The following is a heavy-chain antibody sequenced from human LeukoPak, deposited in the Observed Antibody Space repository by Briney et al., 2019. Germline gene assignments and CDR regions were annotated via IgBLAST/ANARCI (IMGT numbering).Heavy chain of an antibody. D-gene: IGHD3-22*01. CDR1: GGSISSGDYY. V-gene: IGHV4-31*03. J-gene: IGHJ4*02. CDR2: IYYRGST. Sequence: SQTLSLTCTVSGGSISSGDYYWSWIRQHPGKGLEWIGYIYYRGSTYYNPSLKSRVTISVDTSKNQFSLKLSSVTAADTAVYYCARGYYYDSSGYYESLYFDYWGQGTLVTVSS. CDR3: ARGYYYDSSGYYESLYFDY.